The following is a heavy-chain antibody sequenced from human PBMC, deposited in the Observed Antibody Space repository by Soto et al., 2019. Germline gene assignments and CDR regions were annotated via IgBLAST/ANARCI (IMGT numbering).Heavy chain of an antibody. CDR1: GGTFSTFG. J-gene: IGHJ4*02. D-gene: IGHD3-16*01. CDR2: IIPFFGTA. CDR3: ARTAPMDAGDKYYYDF. Sequence: QVQLMQSGAEVKKTGSSVKVSCKTSGGTFSTFGISWVRQAPGQGLEWMGGIIPFFGTAEYSQKFEDRITITADESTNTVYMDLRSLTSEDTAIYYCARTAPMDAGDKYYYDFWGQGALVTVSS. V-gene: IGHV1-69*01.